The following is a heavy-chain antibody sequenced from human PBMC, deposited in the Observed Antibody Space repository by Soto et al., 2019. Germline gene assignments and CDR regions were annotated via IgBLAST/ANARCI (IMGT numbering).Heavy chain of an antibody. CDR2: ISAYNGNT. D-gene: IGHD6-13*01. CDR3: ARDPPTIASAGREDY. Sequence: ASVKVSCKASGYTFTSYGISWVRQAPGQGLEWMGWISAYNGNTNYAQKLQGRVTMTTDTSTSTAYMELRSLRSDDTALYYCARDPPTIASAGREDYWGQGTLVTVSS. CDR1: GYTFTSYG. J-gene: IGHJ4*02. V-gene: IGHV1-18*01.